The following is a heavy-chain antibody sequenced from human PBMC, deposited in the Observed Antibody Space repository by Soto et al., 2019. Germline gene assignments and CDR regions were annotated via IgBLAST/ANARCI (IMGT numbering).Heavy chain of an antibody. CDR2: INHSGST. CDR3: ARGMGYYGSGSYYARYYYYGMDV. V-gene: IGHV4-34*01. D-gene: IGHD3-10*01. CDR1: GGSFSCYY. J-gene: IGHJ6*02. Sequence: SETLSLTCAVYGGSFSCYYWSWIRQAPGKGLEWIGEINHSGSTNYNPSLKSRVTISVDTSKNQFSLKLSSVTAADTAVYYCARGMGYYGSGSYYARYYYYGMDVWGQGTTVTVSS.